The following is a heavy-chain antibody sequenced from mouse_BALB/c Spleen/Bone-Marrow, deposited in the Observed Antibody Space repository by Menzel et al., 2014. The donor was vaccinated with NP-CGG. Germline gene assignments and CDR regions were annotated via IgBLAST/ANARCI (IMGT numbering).Heavy chain of an antibody. CDR2: INPYNGDT. D-gene: IGHD1-1*01. CDR1: GYSFTGYF. V-gene: IGHV1-20*02. CDR3: ARSDYYGTYAMDY. Sequence: VQLQQSGPELVKPGASVKISCKASGYSFTGYFMNWVMQSHGKSLEWIGRINPYNGDTFYNQKFKGKATLTVDKSSSTAHMELRSLASEDSAVYYCARSDYYGTYAMDYWGQATSVTVSS. J-gene: IGHJ4*01.